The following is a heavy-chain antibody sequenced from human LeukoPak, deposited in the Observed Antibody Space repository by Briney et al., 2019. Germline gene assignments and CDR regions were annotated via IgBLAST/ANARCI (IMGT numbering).Heavy chain of an antibody. V-gene: IGHV3-30*18. D-gene: IGHD6-13*01. J-gene: IGHJ4*02. Sequence: PGGSLRLSCAASGFTFSSYGMHWVRQAPGKGLEWVAVISYDGSNKYYADSVKGRFTISRDNSKNTLYLQMNSLRAEDTAVYYCAKVGVAAAGTIDYWGQGTLVTVSS. CDR2: ISYDGSNK. CDR1: GFTFSSYG. CDR3: AKVGVAAAGTIDY.